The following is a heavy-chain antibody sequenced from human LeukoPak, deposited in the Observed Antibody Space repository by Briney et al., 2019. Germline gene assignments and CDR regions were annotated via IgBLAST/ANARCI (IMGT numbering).Heavy chain of an antibody. V-gene: IGHV4-59*02. Sequence: SETLSLTCTVSGASVTDYYWSWIRQSPGKGLEWISYIHHSGNSDYNPSLRSRVTTSLDTSKNQFSLNLISVTASDTAVYYCTRGHWGLQSWSQGTLVTVSS. CDR2: IHHSGNS. CDR1: GASVTDYY. D-gene: IGHD7-27*01. J-gene: IGHJ5*02. CDR3: TRGHWGLQS.